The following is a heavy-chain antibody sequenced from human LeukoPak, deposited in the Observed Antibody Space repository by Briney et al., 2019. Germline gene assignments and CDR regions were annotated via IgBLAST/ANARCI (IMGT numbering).Heavy chain of an antibody. D-gene: IGHD6-13*01. V-gene: IGHV4-4*07. CDR3: AKGDPFRAGWFDP. CDR1: GGSFSIYY. CDR2: IYTSGST. Sequence: PSETLSLTCSVSGGSFSIYYWSWIRQPAGEGLQWIGRIYTSGSTNYNPSLKSRVTMSVDTSKNQFSLKLSSVTAADTAVYYCAKGDPFRAGWFDPWGQGILVTVSS. J-gene: IGHJ5*02.